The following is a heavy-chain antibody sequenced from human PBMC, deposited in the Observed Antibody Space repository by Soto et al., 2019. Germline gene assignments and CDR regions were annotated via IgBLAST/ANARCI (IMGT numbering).Heavy chain of an antibody. CDR1: GFTISSYS. V-gene: IGHV3-21*01. J-gene: IGHJ4*02. CDR3: ARSLRAYYFDY. CDR2: ISSSSSYI. Sequence: EVQLVESGGGLVKPGGSLRLSCAASGFTISSYSMNWVRQAPGKGLEWVSSISSSSSYIYYADSVKGRFTISRDNAKNSLYLQMNSLRAEDTAVYYCARSLRAYYFDYWGPGTLVTVSS.